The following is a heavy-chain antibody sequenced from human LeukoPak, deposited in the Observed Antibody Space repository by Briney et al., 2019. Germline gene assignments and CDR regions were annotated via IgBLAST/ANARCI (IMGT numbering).Heavy chain of an antibody. Sequence: ETLSLTCAVYGGSFSGYYWSWIRQPPGKGLEWIGEINHSGSTNYNPSLTSRVTISVDTSKNQFSLKLSSVTAADTAVYYCARSRGVSSGWTLDNWFDPWGQGTLVTVSS. J-gene: IGHJ5*02. D-gene: IGHD6-19*01. CDR2: INHSGST. CDR3: ARSRGVSSGWTLDNWFDP. CDR1: GGSFSGYY. V-gene: IGHV4-34*01.